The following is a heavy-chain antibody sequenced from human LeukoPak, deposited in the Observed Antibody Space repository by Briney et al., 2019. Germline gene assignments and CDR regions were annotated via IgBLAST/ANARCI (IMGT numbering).Heavy chain of an antibody. D-gene: IGHD3-9*01. Sequence: PSETLSLTCAVYGGSFSGYYWSWIRQPPGKGLEWIGEINHSGSTNYNPSLKSRVTISVDTSKNQFSLKLSSVTAADTAVYYCARRLLRYFDWLPRPNYFDYWGQGTLVAVSS. J-gene: IGHJ4*02. V-gene: IGHV4-34*01. CDR1: GGSFSGYY. CDR2: INHSGST. CDR3: ARRLLRYFDWLPRPNYFDY.